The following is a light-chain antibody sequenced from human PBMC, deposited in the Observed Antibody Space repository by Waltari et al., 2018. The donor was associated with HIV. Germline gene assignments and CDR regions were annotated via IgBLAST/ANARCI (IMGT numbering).Light chain of an antibody. CDR3: SSYTNTSTLV. CDR1: SSDIGTYIS. J-gene: IGLJ3*02. V-gene: IGLV2-14*01. Sequence: QSALTQPASVSGSLGQAITISCIGTSSDIGTYISVSWYQHHPAKAPKLVVFDANLRPSRVPFRFSGSKSGNTASLTISGRQAEDEADYYCSSYTNTSTLVFGGGTKVTVL. CDR2: DAN.